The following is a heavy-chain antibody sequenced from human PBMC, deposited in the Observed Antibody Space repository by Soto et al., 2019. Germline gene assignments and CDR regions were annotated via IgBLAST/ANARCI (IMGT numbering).Heavy chain of an antibody. V-gene: IGHV3-33*01. D-gene: IGHD3-10*01. CDR2: IWYDGSNK. CDR3: ARVGVLLWFGEDYGMDV. CDR1: GFTFSSYG. J-gene: IGHJ6*02. Sequence: ESGGGVVQPGRSLRLSCAASGFTFSSYGMHWVRQAPGKGLEWVAVIWYDGSNKYYADSVKGRFTISRDNSKNTLYLQMNSLRAEDTAVYYCARVGVLLWFGEDYGMDVWGQGTTVTVSS.